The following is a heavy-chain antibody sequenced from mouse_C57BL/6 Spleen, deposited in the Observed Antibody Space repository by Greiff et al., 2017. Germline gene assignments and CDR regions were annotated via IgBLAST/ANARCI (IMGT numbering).Heavy chain of an antibody. J-gene: IGHJ2*01. CDR1: GYTFTSYW. CDR3: SRSSDQATNYFEY. CDR2: MDPSDSET. V-gene: IGHV1-52*01. Sequence: QVQLQQPGAELVRPGSSVKLSCKASGYTFTSYWMHWVKQRPRQGLEWIGNMDPSDSETHYNQKLKDKATLTVDKSSSTDYLQLSSLTSVDSAVYYCSRSSDQATNYFEYWGQGTTLTGSS. D-gene: IGHD3-2*02.